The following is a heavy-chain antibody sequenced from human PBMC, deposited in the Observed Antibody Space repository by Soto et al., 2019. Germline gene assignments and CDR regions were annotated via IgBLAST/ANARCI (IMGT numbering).Heavy chain of an antibody. V-gene: IGHV3-21*01. Sequence: GGSLRLSCAASGFSFSSYSMNWVRQTPGKGLEWVSSISDTSEYIYYADSVKGRFTISRDNDKNSLYLQMNSLRAEDTAVYYCSKEVRAEIDYWGQGTLVTVSS. D-gene: IGHD3-10*01. CDR2: ISDTSEYI. J-gene: IGHJ4*02. CDR3: SKEVRAEIDY. CDR1: GFSFSSYS.